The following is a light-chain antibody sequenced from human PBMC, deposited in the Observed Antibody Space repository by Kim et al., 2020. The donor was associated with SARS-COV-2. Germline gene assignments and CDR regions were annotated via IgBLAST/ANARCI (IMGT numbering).Light chain of an antibody. V-gene: IGKV3-11*01. CDR3: QQRINWPT. J-gene: IGKJ2*01. CDR2: DTS. CDR1: QSISNS. Sequence: EIVLTQSPATLSLSPGERAILSCRASQSISNSLAWYQQKPGQPLRLLIYDTSNRATGIPARFSGSGSGTDFTLTISSLEPEDFAVYYCQQRINWPTFGQGTKREI.